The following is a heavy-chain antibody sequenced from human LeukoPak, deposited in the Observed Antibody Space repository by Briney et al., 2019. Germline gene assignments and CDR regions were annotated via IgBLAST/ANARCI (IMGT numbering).Heavy chain of an antibody. Sequence: PGGSLRLSCAASGFTFSSYAMSWVRQAPGKGLEWVSAISGSGGSTYYADSVKGRFTISRDNSKNTLYLQMNSLRAEDTAVYYCAKDRSITIFGVVGVDWFDPWGQGTLVTVSS. CDR3: AKDRSITIFGVVGVDWFDP. D-gene: IGHD3-3*01. J-gene: IGHJ5*02. V-gene: IGHV3-23*01. CDR1: GFTFSSYA. CDR2: ISGSGGST.